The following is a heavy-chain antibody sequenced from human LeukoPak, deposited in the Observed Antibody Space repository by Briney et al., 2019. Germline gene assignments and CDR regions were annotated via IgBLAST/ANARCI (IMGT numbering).Heavy chain of an antibody. Sequence: PSETLSLTCDVFGGSFTDYFWTWIRQSPGKGLEWIGEINDYTGNTNYNPSLNSRVSISLEKSKNQFSLELRSVTAADTAVYYCARGRVAKIVVVHSFQYGMDVWGQGPTVTVSS. CDR3: ARGRVAKIVVVHSFQYGMDV. V-gene: IGHV4-34*01. CDR2: INDYTGNT. J-gene: IGHJ6*02. CDR1: GGSFTDYF. D-gene: IGHD3-22*01.